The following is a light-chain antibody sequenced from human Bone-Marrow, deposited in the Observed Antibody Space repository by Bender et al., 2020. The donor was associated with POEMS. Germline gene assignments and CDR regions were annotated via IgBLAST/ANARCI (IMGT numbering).Light chain of an antibody. CDR1: SSDVGSDNL. Sequence: QSALTQPASVSGSPGQSITISCTGTSSDVGSDNLVSWYQQHPGKGPKLIIYEDTKRPSGVSNRFSGSKSGNTASLTISGLQAEDEAHYYCSSYAGATSVLFGGGTKLTVL. CDR3: SSYAGATSVL. J-gene: IGLJ2*01. V-gene: IGLV2-23*01. CDR2: EDT.